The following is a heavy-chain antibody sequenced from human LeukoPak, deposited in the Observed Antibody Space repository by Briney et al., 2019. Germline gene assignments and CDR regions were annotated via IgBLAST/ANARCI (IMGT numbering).Heavy chain of an antibody. CDR3: ARAGGYYDSSGYSSGVYY. D-gene: IGHD3-22*01. V-gene: IGHV1-2*02. CDR2: INPNSGGT. J-gene: IGHJ4*02. Sequence: GASVKVSCKASGYTSTGYYMHWVRQAPGQGLEWMGWINPNSGGTSYAQKFQGRVTMTRDTSISTAYMELSRLRSDDTAVYYCARAGGYYDSSGYSSGVYYWGQGTLVTVSS. CDR1: GYTSTGYY.